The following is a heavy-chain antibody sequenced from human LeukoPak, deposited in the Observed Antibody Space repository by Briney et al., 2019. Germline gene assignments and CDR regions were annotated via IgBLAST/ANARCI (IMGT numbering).Heavy chain of an antibody. CDR2: ITSYNGNT. Sequence: ASVKVSCKASGYTFPSYGISWVRQAPGQGLEWVGWITSYNGNTNYAQKFQGRVTMTTDMSTSIVYMNLSSLKSGDTAVYYCARGRVTSYYDNSGFYPRDYWGQGTLVTVSS. CDR3: ARGRVTSYYDNSGFYPRDY. V-gene: IGHV1-18*01. J-gene: IGHJ4*02. D-gene: IGHD3-22*01. CDR1: GYTFPSYG.